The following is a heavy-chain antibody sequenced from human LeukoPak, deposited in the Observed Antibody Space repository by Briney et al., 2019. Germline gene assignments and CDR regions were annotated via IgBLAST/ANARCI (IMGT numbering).Heavy chain of an antibody. CDR1: GFTFSSYS. V-gene: IGHV3-21*01. CDR3: ARVPAGVIGMKDAFDI. CDR2: ISGSSSYI. J-gene: IGHJ3*02. Sequence: GGSLRLSCAASGFTFSSYSLNWVRQAPGKGLEWVSSISGSSSYIYYADSVKGRFTISRHNAKSSLYLQMNSLRAEDTAVYYCARVPAGVIGMKDAFDIWGQGTMVTVSS. D-gene: IGHD3-16*02.